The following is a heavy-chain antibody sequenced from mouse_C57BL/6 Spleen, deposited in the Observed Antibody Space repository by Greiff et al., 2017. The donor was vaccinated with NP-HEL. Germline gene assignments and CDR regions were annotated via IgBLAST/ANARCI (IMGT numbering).Heavy chain of an antibody. D-gene: IGHD2-2*01. V-gene: IGHV1-26*01. CDR1: GYTFTDYY. J-gene: IGHJ4*01. CDR2: INTNNGGT. CDR3: ARRGVGIDDGYDGDAMDY. Sequence: EVQLQQSGPELVKPGASVKISCKASGYTFTDYYMNWVKQSHGKSLEWIGDINTNNGGTSYNQKFKGKSTLTVDKSSSTAYLGLRSLTSEDSAVESCARRGVGIDDGYDGDAMDYWGQGTSVTVSS.